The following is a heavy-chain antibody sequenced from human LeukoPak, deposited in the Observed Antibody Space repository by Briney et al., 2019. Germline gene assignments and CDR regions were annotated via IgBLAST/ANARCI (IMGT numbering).Heavy chain of an antibody. D-gene: IGHD1-26*01. J-gene: IGHJ4*02. CDR1: GYTFTGYF. Sequence: ASVQVSCKASGYTFTGYFIHWVRQAPGQGLEWMGWINPNSGDTSYAQKFQGRVTMTRDASVSTGYMEVSRLRSDDTAVYYCARDYTDPGSYTSLGYWGQGTLVTVSS. CDR3: ARDYTDPGSYTSLGY. CDR2: INPNSGDT. V-gene: IGHV1-2*02.